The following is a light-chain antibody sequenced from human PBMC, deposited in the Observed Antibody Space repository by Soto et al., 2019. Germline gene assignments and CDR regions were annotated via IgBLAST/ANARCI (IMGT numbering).Light chain of an antibody. CDR1: QSISNN. CDR3: QQYNNWWT. Sequence: EIVMTQSPATLSVSPGERATLSCRASQSISNNLAWYHQRPGQAPRLLIYGASTRATGIPARFSGSGSGKEFTLTISSRHSEDFAVYYCQQYNNWWTFGQGTRVEIK. V-gene: IGKV3-15*01. CDR2: GAS. J-gene: IGKJ1*01.